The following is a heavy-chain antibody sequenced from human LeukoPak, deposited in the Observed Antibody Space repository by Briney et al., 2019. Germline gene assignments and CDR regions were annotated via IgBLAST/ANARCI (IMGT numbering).Heavy chain of an antibody. D-gene: IGHD3-22*01. V-gene: IGHV3-11*06. CDR1: GFTFSDYY. CDR2: ISSSSSYT. CDR3: ARVRYYDSSSYHDH. J-gene: IGHJ5*02. Sequence: PGGSLRLSCAASGFTFSDYYMSWIRQAPGKGLEWVSYISSSSSYTNYADSVKGRFTISRDNAKNSLYLQMNSLRAEDTAVYYCARVRYYDSSSYHDHWGQGTLVTVSS.